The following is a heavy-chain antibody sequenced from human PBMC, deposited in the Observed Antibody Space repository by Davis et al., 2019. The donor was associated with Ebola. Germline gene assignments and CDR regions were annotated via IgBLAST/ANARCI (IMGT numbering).Heavy chain of an antibody. J-gene: IGHJ3*01. CDR3: ARETIARVSGTFDL. D-gene: IGHD6-13*01. CDR2: IYASGNT. V-gene: IGHV4-61*09. CDR1: GGSIDRGSYH. Sequence: PSETLSLTCMVSGGSIDRGSYHWSWIRQSAGKGLEWIGHIYASGNTAYNPSLRSRVTISIDTSKNQFSLSLRSVTAADTATCFCARETIARVSGTFDLWGQGTKVSVSS.